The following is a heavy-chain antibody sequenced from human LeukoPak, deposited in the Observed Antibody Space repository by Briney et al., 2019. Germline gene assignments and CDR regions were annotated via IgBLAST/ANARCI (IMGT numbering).Heavy chain of an antibody. Sequence: GGSLRLSCAASGFTFSSYEMNWVRQAPGKGLKWVSSISSSSSYIYYAHSAKGRFTISRDNAQNSLYLQMASLRAEDRAVYYGARWYDGIGDSRRAFDICGQGTMVTVSS. V-gene: IGHV3-21*01. CDR3: ARWYDGIGDSRRAFDI. CDR1: GFTFSSYE. D-gene: IGHD1-26*01. J-gene: IGHJ3*02. CDR2: ISSSSSYI.